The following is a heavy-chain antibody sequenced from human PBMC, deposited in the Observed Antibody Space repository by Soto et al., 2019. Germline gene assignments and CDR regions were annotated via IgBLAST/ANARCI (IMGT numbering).Heavy chain of an antibody. J-gene: IGHJ4*02. CDR1: GGSLSSSSYY. CDR3: ARQDLFGHLFDY. D-gene: IGHD3-16*01. Sequence: PSETLSLTCTVSGGSLSSSSYYWGWIRQPPGKGLEWIGSIYYSGSTYYNPSLKSRVTISVDTSKNQFSLKLSSLAAADTAVYFCARQDLFGHLFDYCGQGTLVPGSS. V-gene: IGHV4-39*01. CDR2: IYYSGST.